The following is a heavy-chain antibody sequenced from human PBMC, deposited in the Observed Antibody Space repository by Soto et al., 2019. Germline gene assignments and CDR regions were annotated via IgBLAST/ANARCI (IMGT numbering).Heavy chain of an antibody. V-gene: IGHV1-18*01. CDR3: ARHHGPTTSENWFDP. Sequence: QVHLVQSGVEVKTPGASVKVSCQASGYTFFTSDISWVRQAPGQRLEWLGWVRTYSGDTKYSKKFQSRVTMTTATATTTASLELSSLRSDDTAVYYCARHHGPTTSENWFDPWGQGTLVTVSS. CDR2: VRTYSGDT. J-gene: IGHJ5*02. D-gene: IGHD5-12*01. CDR1: GYTFFTSD.